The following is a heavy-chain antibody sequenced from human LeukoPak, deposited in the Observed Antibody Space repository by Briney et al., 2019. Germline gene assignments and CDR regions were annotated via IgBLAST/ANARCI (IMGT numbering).Heavy chain of an antibody. CDR1: GFTLSSYS. CDR3: AREGEVDIVVVPAAIGFDP. D-gene: IGHD2-2*03. CDR2: ISNSSSYI. Sequence: GGSLRLSCAASGFTLSSYSMNWVRQAPGKGLELGSSISNSSSYIYYADSVKGRFTISRDNAKNALYLQMNSLRAEDTAVYYCAREGEVDIVVVPAAIGFDPWGQGTLVTVSS. V-gene: IGHV3-21*01. J-gene: IGHJ5*02.